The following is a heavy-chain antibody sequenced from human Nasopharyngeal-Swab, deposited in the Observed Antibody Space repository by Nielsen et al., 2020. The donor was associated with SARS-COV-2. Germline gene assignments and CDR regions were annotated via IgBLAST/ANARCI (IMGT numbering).Heavy chain of an antibody. CDR1: GFRDYC. CDR3: ARSQVGGTLDY. CDR2: ISSSSSDI. V-gene: IGHV3-21*01. Sequence: GESLKISCVDSGFRDYCLNWVRQAPGKGLEWVSSISSSSSDIYYADSVKCRFTISRDSAKNSLYLQMNSLRAEDTAVYYCARSQVGGTLDYWGQGTLVTVSS. J-gene: IGHJ4*02. D-gene: IGHD1-26*01.